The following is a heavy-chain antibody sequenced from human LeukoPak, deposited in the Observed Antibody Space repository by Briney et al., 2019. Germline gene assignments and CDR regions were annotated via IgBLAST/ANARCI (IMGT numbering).Heavy chain of an antibody. D-gene: IGHD6-13*01. J-gene: IGHJ4*02. Sequence: PSETLSLTCAVHGGSFSGYYWSWIRQPPGKGLEWIGEINHSGSANYNPSLKSRVTISVDTSKNQFSLMLSSVTAALTAVYCFARGGAAAGYFDYWGQGTLVSVSS. V-gene: IGHV4-34*01. CDR1: GGSFSGYY. CDR3: ARGGAAAGYFDY. CDR2: INHSGSA.